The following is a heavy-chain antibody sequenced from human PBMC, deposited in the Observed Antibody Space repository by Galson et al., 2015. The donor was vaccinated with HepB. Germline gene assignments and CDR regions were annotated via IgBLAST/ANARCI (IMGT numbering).Heavy chain of an antibody. Sequence: ETLSLTCAVYGGSFSGYYWSWIRQPPGKGLEWIGEINHSGSTNYNPSLKSRVTISVDTSKNQFSLKLSSVTAADTAVYYCARAQPGLWSGWFYYYYGMDVWGQGTTVTVSS. CDR3: ARAQPGLWSGWFYYYYGMDV. V-gene: IGHV4-34*01. CDR1: GGSFSGYY. D-gene: IGHD6-19*01. CDR2: INHSGST. J-gene: IGHJ6*02.